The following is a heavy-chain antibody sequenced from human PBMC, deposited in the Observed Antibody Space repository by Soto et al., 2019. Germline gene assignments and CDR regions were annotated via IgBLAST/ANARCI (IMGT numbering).Heavy chain of an antibody. J-gene: IGHJ3*02. D-gene: IGHD5-12*01. CDR1: GYNFASCW. V-gene: IGHV5-51*01. CDR2: IYPGDSDT. Sequence: GESLKISCKGSGYNFASCWIGWVRQMPGKGLEWMGIIYPGDSDTRYSPSFQGQVTISADKSIDTAYLQWSSLKASDTAMYYCTRSRVRDGYNPAAFDICGQGTMVPVSS. CDR3: TRSRVRDGYNPAAFDI.